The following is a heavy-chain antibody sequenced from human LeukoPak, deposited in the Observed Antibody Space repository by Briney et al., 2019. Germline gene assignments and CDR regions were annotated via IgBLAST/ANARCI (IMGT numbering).Heavy chain of an antibody. CDR3: ARDDYGDYGVGVFDY. CDR1: GGTFSSYT. J-gene: IGHJ4*02. Sequence: SVKVSCKASGGTFSSYTICWVRQAPGQGLEWMGGIIPIFGTANYAQKFQGRVTITADESTSTAYMELSSLRSEDTAVYYCARDDYGDYGVGVFDYWGQGTLVTVSS. CDR2: IIPIFGTA. D-gene: IGHD4-17*01. V-gene: IGHV1-69*13.